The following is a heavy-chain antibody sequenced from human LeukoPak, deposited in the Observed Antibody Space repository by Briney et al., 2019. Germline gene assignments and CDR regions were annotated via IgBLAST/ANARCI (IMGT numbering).Heavy chain of an antibody. D-gene: IGHD6-13*01. J-gene: IGHJ4*02. Sequence: ASVKVSCKASGYTFTSYGISWVRQAPGQGLEGMGWISAYNGNTNYAQKLQGRVTMTTDTSTSTAYMELRSLRSDDTAVYYCARLSRVAAAGRGFDYWGQGTLVTVSS. CDR1: GYTFTSYG. V-gene: IGHV1-18*01. CDR2: ISAYNGNT. CDR3: ARLSRVAAAGRGFDY.